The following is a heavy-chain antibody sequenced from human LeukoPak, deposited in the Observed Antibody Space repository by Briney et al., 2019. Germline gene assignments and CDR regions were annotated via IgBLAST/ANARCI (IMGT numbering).Heavy chain of an antibody. Sequence: GGSLRLSCAASGFTFSSYAMNWVRQAPGKGLEWVSAISGSGGSTYYADSVQGRFTISRDNSKNTLYLQMNSLRAEDTAVYYCAKEGGSSSHLSAGRFDYWGQGTLVTVSS. J-gene: IGHJ4*02. CDR1: GFTFSSYA. CDR2: ISGSGGST. CDR3: AKEGGSSSHLSAGRFDY. V-gene: IGHV3-23*01. D-gene: IGHD6-13*01.